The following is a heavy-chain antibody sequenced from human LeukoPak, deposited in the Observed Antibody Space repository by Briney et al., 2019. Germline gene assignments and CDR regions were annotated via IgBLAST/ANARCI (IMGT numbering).Heavy chain of an antibody. CDR1: GYTFTGYY. CDR3: ARGGCCNWFDP. D-gene: IGHD3-10*01. Sequence: ASVKVSYKASGYTFTGYYMHWVRQAPGQGLEWMGWINPKSGGTNYAQKFQGRVTMTRDTSINTAYMELSSLRSDDTAVYYCARGGCCNWFDPWGQGTLVTVSS. V-gene: IGHV1-2*02. CDR2: INPKSGGT. J-gene: IGHJ5*02.